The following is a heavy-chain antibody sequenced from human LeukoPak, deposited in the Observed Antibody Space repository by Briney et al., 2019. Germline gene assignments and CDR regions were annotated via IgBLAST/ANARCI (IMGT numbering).Heavy chain of an antibody. J-gene: IGHJ4*02. CDR2: ISSSGSTI. CDR1: XXTFXXXE. V-gene: IGHV3-48*03. Sequence: XAXSXXTFXXXEMNWVRQAPGKGLEWVSYISSSGSTIYYADSVKGRFTISRDKAKKSLYMQMNRLRDEDTGVYECXXXXXXXXXXXXXYXFDYWGQGTLVTVSS. CDR3: XXXXXXXXXXXXXYXFDY.